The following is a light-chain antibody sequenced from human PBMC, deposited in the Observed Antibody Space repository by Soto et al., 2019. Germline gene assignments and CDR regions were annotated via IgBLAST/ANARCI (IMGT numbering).Light chain of an antibody. Sequence: GDRVTITCRASQTISSWLAWYQQKPGKAPKLLIYAASSLQSGVPSRFSGSGSGTDFTLTISSLQPEDFATYYCQHADSFPLITFGQGTRLEIK. V-gene: IGKV1-12*01. J-gene: IGKJ5*01. CDR3: QHADSFPLIT. CDR2: AAS. CDR1: QTISSW.